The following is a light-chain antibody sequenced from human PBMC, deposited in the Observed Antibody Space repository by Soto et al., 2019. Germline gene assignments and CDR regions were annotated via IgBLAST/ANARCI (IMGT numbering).Light chain of an antibody. J-gene: IGKJ5*01. Sequence: DIVMTQSPDSLAVSLGERATINCKSSQSVLYSSNNKNYLAWYQQKPGQPPKLLIYWASTRESGVPDRFSGSGSGTDFTLTISSLQAEDVAVYHCQQRSNWPSITFGQGTRLENK. CDR1: QSVLYSSNNKNY. V-gene: IGKV4-1*01. CDR2: WAS. CDR3: QQRSNWPSIT.